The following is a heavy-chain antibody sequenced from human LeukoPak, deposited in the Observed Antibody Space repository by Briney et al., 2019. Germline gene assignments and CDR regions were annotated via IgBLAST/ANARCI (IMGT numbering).Heavy chain of an antibody. CDR1: GFTFDDYG. J-gene: IGHJ4*02. CDR3: ARDGYDILTGYRIFDY. D-gene: IGHD3-9*01. CDR2: INWNGGST. Sequence: GGSLRLSCAASGFTFDDYGMSWVRQAPGKELEWVSGINWNGGSTGYADSVKGRFTISRDNAKNSLYPQMNSLRAEDTALYHCARDGYDILTGYRIFDYWGQGTLVTVSS. V-gene: IGHV3-20*01.